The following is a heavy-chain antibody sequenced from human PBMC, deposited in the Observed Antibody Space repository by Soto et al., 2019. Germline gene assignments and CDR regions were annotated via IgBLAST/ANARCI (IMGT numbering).Heavy chain of an antibody. Sequence: EVQLVESEGGLVQRGGSLRLSCAASGFTFNYYWMHWVRQAPGQGLVWVSHIHSDGSSTTYADSVKGRFTTCRDSAKNTLYLQINSLRAEDTAVYYCARGDKGGFDLWGQGTTVTVSS. CDR3: ARGDKGGFDL. V-gene: IGHV3-74*01. D-gene: IGHD2-21*02. CDR2: IHSDGSST. CDR1: GFTFNYYW. J-gene: IGHJ3*01.